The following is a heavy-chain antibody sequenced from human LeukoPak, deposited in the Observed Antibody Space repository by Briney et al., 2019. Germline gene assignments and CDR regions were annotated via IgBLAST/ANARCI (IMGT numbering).Heavy chain of an antibody. V-gene: IGHV1-2*02. CDR2: INPNSGGT. CDR1: GYTFTGYY. Sequence: ASVKVSCKASGYTFTGYYMHWVRQAPGQGLEWMGWINPNSGGTNYAQKFQGRVTMTRDTSNSTAYMELSRLRSDDTAVYYCAREYMIVSGAFDIWGQGTMVTVSS. D-gene: IGHD3-22*01. CDR3: AREYMIVSGAFDI. J-gene: IGHJ3*02.